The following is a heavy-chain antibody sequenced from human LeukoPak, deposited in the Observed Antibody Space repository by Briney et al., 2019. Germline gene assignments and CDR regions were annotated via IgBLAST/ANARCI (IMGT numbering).Heavy chain of an antibody. CDR3: ARHRVAAGEFGY. D-gene: IGHD6-25*01. CDR2: ISYSGST. CDR1: GGSFSGYY. J-gene: IGHJ4*02. Sequence: SETLSLTCAVYGGSFSGYYWSWIRQPPGKGLEWIGYISYSGSTNYNPSLKSRVTISVDTSKNQFSLKVRSVTAADTAVYYCARHRVAAGEFGYWGQGTLVTVSS. V-gene: IGHV4-59*08.